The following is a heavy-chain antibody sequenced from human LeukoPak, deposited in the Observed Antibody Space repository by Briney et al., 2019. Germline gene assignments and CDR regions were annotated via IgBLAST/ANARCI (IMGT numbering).Heavy chain of an antibody. J-gene: IGHJ4*02. CDR3: AREDYDSSGYYFDY. V-gene: IGHV3-21*01. CDR2: ISSSSSYI. Sequence: GGSLRLSCAASGFAFSSYSMNWVRQAPGKGLEWVSSISSSSSYIYYADSVKGRFTISRDNAKNSLYLQMNSLRAEDTAVYYCAREDYDSSGYYFDYWGQGTLVTVSS. CDR1: GFAFSSYS. D-gene: IGHD3-22*01.